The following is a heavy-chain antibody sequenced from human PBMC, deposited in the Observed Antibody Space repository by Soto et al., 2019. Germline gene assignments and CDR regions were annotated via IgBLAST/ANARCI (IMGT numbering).Heavy chain of an antibody. CDR3: ARGEDGYDPFDY. D-gene: IGHD5-12*01. CDR1: GGSISSGGYY. CDR2: IYYSGST. J-gene: IGHJ4*02. Sequence: QVQLQESGPGLVKPSQTLSLTCTVSGGSISSGGYYWSWIRQHPGKGLEWIGYIYYSGSTYYNPSRKGRXXIXVGXSKTQYSLKLSSVTAADTAVYYCARGEDGYDPFDYWGQGTLVTVSS. V-gene: IGHV4-31*03.